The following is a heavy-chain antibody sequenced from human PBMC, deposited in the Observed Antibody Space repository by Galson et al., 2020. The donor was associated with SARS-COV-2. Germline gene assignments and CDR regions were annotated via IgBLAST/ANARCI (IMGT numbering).Heavy chain of an antibody. CDR2: IYHSGST. CDR3: ARGAAAAGTTRDFDY. CDR1: GGSISSSNW. Sequence: SETLSLTCAVSGGSISSSNWWSWVRQPPGKGLEWIGEIYHSGSTNYNPSLKSRVTISVDKSKNQFSLKLSSVTAADTAVYYCARGAAAAGTTRDFDYWGQGTLVTVSS. J-gene: IGHJ4*02. V-gene: IGHV4-4*02. D-gene: IGHD6-13*01.